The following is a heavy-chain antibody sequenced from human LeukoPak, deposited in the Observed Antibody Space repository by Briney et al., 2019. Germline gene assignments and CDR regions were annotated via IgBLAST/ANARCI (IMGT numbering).Heavy chain of an antibody. D-gene: IGHD2-2*01. CDR2: INPNSGGT. CDR3: ARGVLPAAMRGVGDAFDI. Sequence: ASVKVSGKASGYTCTSYYMQWGRQAPGQGLEGRGWINPNSGGTNYAQKFQGWATMTRDTSISTAYMELSRLRSDDTAVYFCARGVLPAAMRGVGDAFDIWGQGTMVTVSS. V-gene: IGHV1-2*04. J-gene: IGHJ3*02. CDR1: GYTCTSYY.